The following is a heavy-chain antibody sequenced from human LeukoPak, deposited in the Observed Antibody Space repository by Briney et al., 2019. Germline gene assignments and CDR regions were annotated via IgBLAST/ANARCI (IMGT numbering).Heavy chain of an antibody. CDR2: IDPRGHRT. Sequence: ASLKVSCKAPGFTFSNYYMYWVRQAPGQRGEWGGIIDPRGHRTTYAQNFQGRVSMTRDTSTSTAYMELGNLRSEDTAVYYCAKELTTGVGATDSWGQGTLVTVSS. D-gene: IGHD1-26*01. CDR1: GFTFSNYY. CDR3: AKELTTGVGATDS. J-gene: IGHJ4*02. V-gene: IGHV1-46*01.